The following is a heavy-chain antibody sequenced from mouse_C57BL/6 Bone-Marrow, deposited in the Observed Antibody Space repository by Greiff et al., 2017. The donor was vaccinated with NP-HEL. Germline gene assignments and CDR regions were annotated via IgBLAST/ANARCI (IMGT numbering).Heavy chain of an antibody. J-gene: IGHJ3*01. CDR1: GYTFTSYW. CDR3: ARDPHYLRAWFAY. CDR2: IYPGSGST. Sequence: QVQLQQPGAELVKPGASVKMSCKASGYTFTSYWITWVKQRPGQGLEWIGDIYPGSGSTNYNEKFKSKATLTVDTSSSTAYMQLSSLTSEDSAVYDCARDPHYLRAWFAYWGQGTLVTVSA. D-gene: IGHD1-2*01. V-gene: IGHV1-55*01.